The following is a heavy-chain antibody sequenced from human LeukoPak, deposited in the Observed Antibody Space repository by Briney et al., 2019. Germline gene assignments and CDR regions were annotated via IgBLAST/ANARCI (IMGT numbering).Heavy chain of an antibody. V-gene: IGHV4-34*01. Sequence: PSETLSLTCTVSGGSISGYIWSWIRQPPGKGLEWIGEINHSGSTNYNPSLKSRVTISVDTSKNQFSLKLSSVTAADTAVYYCARGLVITMIVVDPDSTFDYWGQGTLVTVSS. CDR2: INHSGST. CDR1: GGSISGYI. J-gene: IGHJ4*02. D-gene: IGHD3-22*01. CDR3: ARGLVITMIVVDPDSTFDY.